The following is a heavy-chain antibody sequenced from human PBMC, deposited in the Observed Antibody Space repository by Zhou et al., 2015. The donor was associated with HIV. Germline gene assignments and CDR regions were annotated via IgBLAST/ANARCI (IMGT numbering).Heavy chain of an antibody. CDR2: ISKSGDTI. D-gene: IGHD2-2*01. J-gene: IGHJ5*02. CDR1: GFTFSDFY. V-gene: IGHV3-11*01. CDR3: AKSVVPAAVGSVAFDP. Sequence: QVQLVDSGGGLVKPGGSLRLSCAASGFTFSDFYMSWIRQAPGKGLEWVSYISKSGDTIFYTDSVKGRFTISRDNAKNSLYLQMNSLRVEDTAVYYCAKSVVPAAVGSVAFDPWGQGTLVTVSS.